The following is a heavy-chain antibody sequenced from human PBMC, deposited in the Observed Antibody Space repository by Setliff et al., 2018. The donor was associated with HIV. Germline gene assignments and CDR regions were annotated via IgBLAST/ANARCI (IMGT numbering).Heavy chain of an antibody. V-gene: IGHV4-30-4*08. CDR1: GDSISSGDYY. CDR2: IYYNGNAY. Sequence: SETLSLTCTVSGDSISSGDYYWSWIRQPPGKGLEWIGYIYYNGNAYYYNPSLKSRTTISLDTSMNQFSVKLTSVTAADTAVYYCARGHCSGTNCYGVDYYGMDVWGQGTTVTVSS. CDR3: ARGHCSGTNCYGVDYYGMDV. D-gene: IGHD2-2*01. J-gene: IGHJ6*02.